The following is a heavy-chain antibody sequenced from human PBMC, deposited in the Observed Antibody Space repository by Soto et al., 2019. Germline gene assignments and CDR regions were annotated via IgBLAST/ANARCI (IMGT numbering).Heavy chain of an antibody. CDR3: AREVRGVAFCDF. D-gene: IGHD3-10*01. CDR1: GYTFTDYT. J-gene: IGHJ4*02. V-gene: IGHV1-3*01. Sequence: QVLLVQSGAEVKKPGASVTVSCKASGYTFTDYTMHWVPQAPGQSLEWMGWMYAGNGNTKYSEKFQGRVTITRDPSASTAYMELSSLTSEDTAVYYCAREVRGVAFCDFWGQGTLVTVSS. CDR2: MYAGNGNT.